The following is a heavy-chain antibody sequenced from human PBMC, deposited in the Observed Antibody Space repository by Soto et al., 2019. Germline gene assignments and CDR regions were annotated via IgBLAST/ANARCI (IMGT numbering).Heavy chain of an antibody. CDR2: VFYSGAT. Sequence: QVQLKESGPGLVKPSETLSLTCNVSGGPIKTGDYYWNWIRQPPGKGLEWIGYVFYSGATNYGPSLKSRAAISMDTSKNQFSLSLTSVTAADTAVYYCARAGFSYGHLLFWGQGIRVTVST. D-gene: IGHD3-10*01. J-gene: IGHJ4*02. CDR3: ARAGFSYGHLLF. V-gene: IGHV4-30-4*01. CDR1: GGPIKTGDYY.